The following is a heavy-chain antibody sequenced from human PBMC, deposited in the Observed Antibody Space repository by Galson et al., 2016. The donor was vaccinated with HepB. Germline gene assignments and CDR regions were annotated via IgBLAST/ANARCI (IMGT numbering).Heavy chain of an antibody. D-gene: IGHD3-10*01. CDR1: ALTFSRYA. Sequence: SIRLSCAGSALTFSRYALRCVCPAPGKRQIADSSLRGTGRSTYLTDSADSANGVFCICTNNSKDTLYLQMKSVTAEDTAIYYCTTGSKDMARGVIYKRLHYYGMDVWGRGTTVTVSS. CDR2: LRGTGRST. J-gene: IGHJ6*02. V-gene: IGHV3-23*01. CDR3: TTGSKDMARGVIYKRLHYYGMDV.